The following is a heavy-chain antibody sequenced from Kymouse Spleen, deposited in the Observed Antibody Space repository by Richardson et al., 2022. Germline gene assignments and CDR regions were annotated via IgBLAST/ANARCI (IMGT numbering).Heavy chain of an antibody. CDR2: ISSSSSTI. Sequence: EVQLVESGGGLVQPGGSLRLSCAASGFTFSSYSMNWVRQAPGKGLEWVSYISSSSSTIYYADSVKGRFTISRDNAKNSLYLQMNSLRDEDTAVYYCARDRAGTHVYGMDVWGQGTTVTVSS. V-gene: IGHV3-48*02. J-gene: IGHJ6*02. CDR1: GFTFSSYS. CDR3: ARDRAGTHVYGMDV. D-gene: IGHD1-1*01,IGHD1-20*01,IGHD1-7*01.